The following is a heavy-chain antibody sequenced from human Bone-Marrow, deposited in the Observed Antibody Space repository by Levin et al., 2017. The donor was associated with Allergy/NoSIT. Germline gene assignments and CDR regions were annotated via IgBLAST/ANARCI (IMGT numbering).Heavy chain of an antibody. J-gene: IGHJ6*02. CDR1: GFTFSDYT. D-gene: IGHD2-2*01. CDR3: ARVLCPPRLPVLIPTAIHYYGLDV. Sequence: KPGGSLRLSCAASGFTFSDYTMTWVRQAPGKGLEWVSSIISTSLYIYYADSVRGRFTISRDNAKNSLYLQLNSLRDDDSAVYYCARVLCPPRLPVLIPTAIHYYGLDVWGQGTTVTVSS. V-gene: IGHV3-21*01. CDR2: IISTSLYI.